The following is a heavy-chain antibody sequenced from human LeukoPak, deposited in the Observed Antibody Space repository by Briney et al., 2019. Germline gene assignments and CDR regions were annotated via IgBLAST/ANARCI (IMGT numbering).Heavy chain of an antibody. V-gene: IGHV4-34*01. CDR1: GGSFSGYY. D-gene: IGHD6-19*01. CDR3: ARAKKAVAGFFDY. Sequence: SETLSLTCAVYGGSFSGYYWSWIRQPPGKGLEWIGEINHSGSTNYNPSLKSRVTISVDTSKNQLSLKLSSVTAADTAVYYCARAKKAVAGFFDYWGQGTLVTVSS. J-gene: IGHJ4*02. CDR2: INHSGST.